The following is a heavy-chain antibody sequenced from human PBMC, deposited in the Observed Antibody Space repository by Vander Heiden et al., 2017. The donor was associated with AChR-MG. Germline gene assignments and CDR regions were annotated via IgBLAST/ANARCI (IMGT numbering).Heavy chain of an antibody. J-gene: IGHJ4*02. CDR1: GFTFSNAW. D-gene: IGHD2-2*01. CDR2: IKSKTDGGTT. Sequence: EVQLVESGGGLVKPGGSLRLSCAASGFTFSNAWMSGVRQAPGKGLEWVGRIKSKTDGGTTDYAAPVKGRFTISRDDSKNTLYLQMNSLKTEDTAVYYCTTSVNRDIVVVPAAILDYWGQGTLVTVSS. V-gene: IGHV3-15*01. CDR3: TTSVNRDIVVVPAAILDY.